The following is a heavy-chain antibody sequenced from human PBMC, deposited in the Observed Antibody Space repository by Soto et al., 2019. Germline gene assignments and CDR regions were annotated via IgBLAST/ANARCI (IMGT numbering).Heavy chain of an antibody. V-gene: IGHV4-34*01. CDR1: GGSFSDYY. Sequence: GTLSLTCAVYGGSFSDYYWSWIRQPPGKGLEWIGAIKHSGGYNYNPSLKSRVTISVDTSKNQFSLKLSSVTAADTAVYYCATSIQAWTPFDHWGQGTLVTVSS. D-gene: IGHD5-18*01. CDR2: IKHSGGY. J-gene: IGHJ4*02. CDR3: ATSIQAWTPFDH.